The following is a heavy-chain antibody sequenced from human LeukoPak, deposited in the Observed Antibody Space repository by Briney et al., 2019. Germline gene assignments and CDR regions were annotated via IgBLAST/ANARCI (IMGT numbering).Heavy chain of an antibody. V-gene: IGHV4-34*01. CDR1: GGSISSGGYS. D-gene: IGHD3-16*02. CDR3: ASLGGIRLGELSSDY. J-gene: IGHJ4*02. Sequence: SETLSLTCAVSGGSISSGGYSWSWIRQPPGKGLEWIGEINHSGSTNYNPSLKSRVTISVDTSKNQFSLKLSSVTAADTAVYYCASLGGIRLGELSSDYWGQGTLVTVSS. CDR2: INHSGST.